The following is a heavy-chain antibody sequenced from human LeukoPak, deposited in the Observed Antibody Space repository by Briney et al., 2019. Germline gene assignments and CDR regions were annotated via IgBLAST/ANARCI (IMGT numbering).Heavy chain of an antibody. Sequence: SETLSLTCTVSGGSISSSSYYWGWIRQPPGKGLEWIGSIYCSGSTYYNPSLKSRVTISVDTSKNQFSLKLSSVTAADTAVYYCAGYYGSGSHRFDYWGQGTLVTVSS. CDR3: AGYYGSGSHRFDY. CDR2: IYCSGST. D-gene: IGHD3-10*01. CDR1: GGSISSSSYY. J-gene: IGHJ4*02. V-gene: IGHV4-39*01.